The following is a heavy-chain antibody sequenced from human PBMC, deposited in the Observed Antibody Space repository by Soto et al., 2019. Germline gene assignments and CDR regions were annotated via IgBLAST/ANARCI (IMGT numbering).Heavy chain of an antibody. J-gene: IGHJ6*02. V-gene: IGHV1-69*12. Sequence: QVQLEQSGAEVKKPGSSVKVSCKASGGTFSNSAISWVRQAPGQGLEWMGGIMPIFRTPDYAQKFQGRVTVTADESTSTAYMELSGLRSDDTAVYYCARDKDRQQLGANYYYILDVWGQGTTVTVSS. CDR1: GGTFSNSA. CDR2: IMPIFRTP. CDR3: ARDKDRQQLGANYYYILDV. D-gene: IGHD3-3*02.